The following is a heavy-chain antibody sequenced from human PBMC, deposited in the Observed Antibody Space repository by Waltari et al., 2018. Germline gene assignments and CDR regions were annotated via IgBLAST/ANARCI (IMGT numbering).Heavy chain of an antibody. CDR2: ISGSGTGT. V-gene: IGHV3-23*01. CDR3: ATFKGDY. J-gene: IGHJ4*02. D-gene: IGHD3-16*01. Sequence: EVQLLESGGGLVQPGGSLSLSCAASGLTFSTSSMSWVRQVPGKGLEWVSSISGSGTGTYYADSVKVRFTISRDNSKNTLSLQMNSLRAEDTALYYCATFKGDYWGQGTLVTVSS. CDR1: GLTFSTSS.